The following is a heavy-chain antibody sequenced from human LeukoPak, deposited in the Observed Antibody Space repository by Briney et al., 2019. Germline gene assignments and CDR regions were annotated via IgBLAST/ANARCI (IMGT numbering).Heavy chain of an antibody. CDR2: INWNGGST. CDR1: GFTFDDYG. J-gene: IGHJ4*02. CDR3: ARKASGSYFFDY. D-gene: IGHD1-26*01. V-gene: IGHV3-20*04. Sequence: GGSLRLSCAAPGFTFDDYGMSWVRQAPGKGLEWVSGINWNGGSTGYADSVKGRFTISRDNAKNSLYLQMNSLRAEDTASYYCARKASGSYFFDYWGQGTLVTVSS.